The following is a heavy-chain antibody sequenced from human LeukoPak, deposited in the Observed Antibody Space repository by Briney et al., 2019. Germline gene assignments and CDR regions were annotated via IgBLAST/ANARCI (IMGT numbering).Heavy chain of an antibody. CDR1: GFTSIAYA. V-gene: IGHV3-23*01. CDR2: ISGGGVTT. D-gene: IGHD3-16*01. CDR3: ARNQQLGGHSYYYYGMDV. Sequence: GGSLRLSCVGSGFTSIAYALTWARQAPGKGLEWVSGISGGGVTTYYADSVKGRFTISRDNSKNTLYLQMNGLRADDTAIYYCARNQQLGGHSYYYYGMDVWGQGTTVTISS. J-gene: IGHJ6*02.